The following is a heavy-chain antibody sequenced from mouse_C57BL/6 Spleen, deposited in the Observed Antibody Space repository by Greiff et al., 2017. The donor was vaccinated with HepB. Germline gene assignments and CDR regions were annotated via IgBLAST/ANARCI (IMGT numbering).Heavy chain of an antibody. Sequence: EVKLVESGGGLVQSGRSLRLSCATSGFTFSDFYMEWVRQAPGKGLEWIAASRNKANDYTTEYSASVKGRFIVSRDTSQSILYLQMNALRAEDTAIYYCARDSNSFAMDYWGQGTSVTVSS. CDR1: GFTFSDFY. D-gene: IGHD2-5*01. CDR3: ARDSNSFAMDY. CDR2: SRNKANDYTT. J-gene: IGHJ4*01. V-gene: IGHV7-1*01.